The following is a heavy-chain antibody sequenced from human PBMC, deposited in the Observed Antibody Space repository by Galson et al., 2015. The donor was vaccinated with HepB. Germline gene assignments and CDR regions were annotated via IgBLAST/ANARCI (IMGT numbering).Heavy chain of an antibody. CDR1: GFTVSSNY. V-gene: IGHV3-66*01. J-gene: IGHJ4*02. CDR2: IYSGGST. CDR3: ARTAAYGYNGYADLDS. Sequence: SLRLSCAASGFTVSSNYMSWVRQAPGKGLEWVSVIYSGGSTYYADSVKGRFTISRDHTQNSVTLQMNRLGTEDTAVYYCARTAAYGYNGYADLDSWGQGTLVTVSS. D-gene: IGHD1-26*01.